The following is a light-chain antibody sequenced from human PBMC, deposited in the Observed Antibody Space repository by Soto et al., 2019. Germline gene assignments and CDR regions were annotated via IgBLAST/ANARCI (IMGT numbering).Light chain of an antibody. CDR3: QQYGYSRT. Sequence: ETVLTQSPGTLSLSPGERATLSCRASQSISSIYLAWYQQKPGQAPRLLIYGTSNRATGIPDRFSGSGSGTDFTLTISTLEPEDFAIYYCQQYGYSRTFGQGTKVDIK. CDR1: QSISSIY. V-gene: IGKV3-20*01. CDR2: GTS. J-gene: IGKJ1*01.